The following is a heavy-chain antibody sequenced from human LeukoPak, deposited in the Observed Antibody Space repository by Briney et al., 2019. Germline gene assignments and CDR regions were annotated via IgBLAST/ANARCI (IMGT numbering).Heavy chain of an antibody. J-gene: IGHJ4*02. D-gene: IGHD6-19*01. CDR3: ARGVVRRSPYSSGWTAIYYFDY. Sequence: PSETLSLTCTVSGGSISSYYWSWIRQPPGKGLEWIGYIYYSGSTNYNPSLKSRVTISVDTSKNQFSLKLSSVTAADTAVYYCARGVVRRSPYSSGWTAIYYFDYWGQGTLVTVSS. CDR1: GGSISSYY. CDR2: IYYSGST. V-gene: IGHV4-59*01.